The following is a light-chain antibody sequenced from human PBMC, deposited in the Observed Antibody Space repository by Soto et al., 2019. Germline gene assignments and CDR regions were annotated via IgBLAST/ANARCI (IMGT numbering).Light chain of an antibody. J-gene: IGKJ5*01. Sequence: DIHMSQSASSLSTSVGDRVTITCRAIQSISSYLNWYQQKPGKAPKLLIYAASSLQSGVPSRFSGSGSGTDFTLTISSLQPEDFATYYCQQFKSYPNTFGQGTRLEIK. V-gene: IGKV1-39*01. CDR1: QSISSY. CDR3: QQFKSYPNT. CDR2: AAS.